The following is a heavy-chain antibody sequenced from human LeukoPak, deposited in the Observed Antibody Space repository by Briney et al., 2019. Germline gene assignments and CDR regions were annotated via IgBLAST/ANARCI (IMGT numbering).Heavy chain of an antibody. D-gene: IGHD2-15*01. V-gene: IGHV3-73*01. CDR3: TRRILGYCSGGSCPEKYYYYYYMDV. Sequence: GGSLRLSCAASGFTFSGSAMHWVRQASGKGLEWVGRIRSKANSYATAYAASVKGRFTISRDDSKNTAYLQMNSLKTEDTAVYYCTRRILGYCSGGSCPEKYYYYYYMDVWGKGTTVTVSS. J-gene: IGHJ6*03. CDR1: GFTFSGSA. CDR2: IRSKANSYAT.